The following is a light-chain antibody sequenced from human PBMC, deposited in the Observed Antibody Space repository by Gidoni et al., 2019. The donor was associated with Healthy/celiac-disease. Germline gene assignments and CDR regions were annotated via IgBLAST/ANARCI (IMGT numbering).Light chain of an antibody. CDR2: YDD. V-gene: IGLV1-36*01. J-gene: IGLJ2*01. CDR3: AAWDDSLNGYVV. Sequence: QSVLTQPPSVSEAPRQRVTISCSGSSSNIGKNAVNWYQQLPGKAPKLLIYYDDLLPSGVSDRFSGSKSGTSASLAISGLQSEDEADYYCAAWDDSLNGYVVFGGGTKLTVL. CDR1: SSNIGKNA.